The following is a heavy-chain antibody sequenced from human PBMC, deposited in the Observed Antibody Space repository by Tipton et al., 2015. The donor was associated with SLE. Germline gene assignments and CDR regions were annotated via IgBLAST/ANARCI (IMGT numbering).Heavy chain of an antibody. V-gene: IGHV4-34*01. CDR1: GGSFSGYY. CDR2: INHSGST. Sequence: TLSLTCAVYGGSFSGYYWSWIRQPPGKGLEWIGEINHSGSTNYNPSLKSRVTISVDTSKNQFSLKLSSVTAADTAVYYCARFPSPYWGQGTLVPVSS. J-gene: IGHJ4*02. CDR3: ARFPSPY.